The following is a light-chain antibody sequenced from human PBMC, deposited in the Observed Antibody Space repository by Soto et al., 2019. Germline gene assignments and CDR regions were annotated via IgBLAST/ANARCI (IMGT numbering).Light chain of an antibody. J-gene: IGLJ1*01. CDR3: CSYAGSSTSYV. Sequence: QSVLTQPASVSGSPGQSITISCTGTSSAVGSYNLVSWYQQHPGKAPKLMIYEVSKRPSGVSNRFSGSKSGNTASLTISGLQAEDEADYYCCSYAGSSTSYVFGTGTKLTVL. V-gene: IGLV2-23*02. CDR1: SSAVGSYNL. CDR2: EVS.